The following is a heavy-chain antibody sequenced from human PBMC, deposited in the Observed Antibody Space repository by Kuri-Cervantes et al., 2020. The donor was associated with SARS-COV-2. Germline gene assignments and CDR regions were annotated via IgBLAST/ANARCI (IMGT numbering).Heavy chain of an antibody. Sequence: SQTLSLTCAVYGGSFSGYYWSWIRQPPGKGLEWIGEINHSGSTNYNPSLKSRVTISVDTSKNQFSLKLSSVTAADTAVYYCARVGYYYYGMDVWGQGTTVTVSS. V-gene: IGHV4-34*01. CDR1: GGSFSGYY. CDR3: ARVGYYYYGMDV. CDR2: INHSGST. J-gene: IGHJ6*02.